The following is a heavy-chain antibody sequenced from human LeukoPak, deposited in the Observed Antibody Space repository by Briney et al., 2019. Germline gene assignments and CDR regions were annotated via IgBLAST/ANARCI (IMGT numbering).Heavy chain of an antibody. V-gene: IGHV3-48*04. CDR2: ISISSSSV. D-gene: IGHD6-13*01. CDR1: GFTFSSHA. CDR3: ARDNLAAAGDDNFDV. Sequence: GGSLRLSCAASGFTFSSHAMNWVRQAPGKGLEWVSYISISSSSVYYADSVKGRFTISRDNAKNSLYLQMNSLRAEDTAIYYCARDNLAAAGDDNFDVWGQGTMVTVSS. J-gene: IGHJ3*01.